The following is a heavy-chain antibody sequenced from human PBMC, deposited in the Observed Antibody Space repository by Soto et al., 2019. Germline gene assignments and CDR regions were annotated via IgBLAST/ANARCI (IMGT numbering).Heavy chain of an antibody. CDR2: IYYSGST. CDR3: ARGGLNWFDP. J-gene: IGHJ5*02. Sequence: SETLSLTCTASGGSISSGYYYWSWIRQPPGKGLEWIGYIYYSGSTYYNPSLKSRVTISVDTSKNQFSLKLSSVTAADTAVYYCARGGLNWFDPWGQGALVTVPQ. V-gene: IGHV4-30-4*01. D-gene: IGHD3-10*01. CDR1: GGSISSGYYY.